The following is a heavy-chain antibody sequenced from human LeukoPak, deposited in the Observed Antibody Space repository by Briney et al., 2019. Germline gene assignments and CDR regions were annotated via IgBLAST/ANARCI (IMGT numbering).Heavy chain of an antibody. CDR1: GFTVSTNY. V-gene: IGHV3-53*01. J-gene: IGHJ4*02. CDR3: ARIPPDYDSSGYYYFDY. Sequence: GGSLRLSCAASGFTVSTNYMSWVRQAPGKGLEWVSVIYSGGSTYYADSVKGRFTISRDNSKNTLYLQMNSLRAEDTAVYYCARIPPDYDSSGYYYFDYWGRGTLVTVSS. CDR2: IYSGGST. D-gene: IGHD3-22*01.